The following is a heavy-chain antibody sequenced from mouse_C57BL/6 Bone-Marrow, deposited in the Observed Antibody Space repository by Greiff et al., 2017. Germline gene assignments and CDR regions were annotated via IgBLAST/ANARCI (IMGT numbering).Heavy chain of an antibody. D-gene: IGHD2-5*01. CDR2: IDPSDSYT. CDR1: GYTFTSYW. V-gene: IGHV1-59*01. Sequence: VQLQQPGAELVRPGTSVKLSCKASGYTFTSYWMHWVKQRPGQGLEWIGVIDPSDSYTNYNQKFKGKATLTVDTSSSTAYMQLSSLTSEDSAVYYCHSNYDWDGFAYWGQGTLVTVSA. CDR3: HSNYDWDGFAY. J-gene: IGHJ3*01.